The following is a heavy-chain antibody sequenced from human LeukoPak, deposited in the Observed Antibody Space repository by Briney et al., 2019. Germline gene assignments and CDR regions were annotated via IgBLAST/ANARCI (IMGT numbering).Heavy chain of an antibody. CDR1: GFTVSSNS. CDR2: ISRSFGST. V-gene: IGHV3-23*01. D-gene: IGHD6-19*01. Sequence: GGSLRLSCAASGFTVSSNSMSWVRQAPGKGLEWVSAISRSFGSTYYADSVKGRFTISRDNSKNTPYLQMNRLRAEDTAVYVCAKGPSCWLIPCNGYYWGEESLVTVSS. CDR3: AKGPSCWLIPCNGYY. J-gene: IGHJ4*02.